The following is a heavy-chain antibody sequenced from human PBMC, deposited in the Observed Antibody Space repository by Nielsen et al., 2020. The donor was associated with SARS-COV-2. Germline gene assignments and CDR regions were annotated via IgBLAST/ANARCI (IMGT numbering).Heavy chain of an antibody. CDR3: AREGEDGSGSYYNVWYFDY. V-gene: IGHV4-39*07. CDR2: IYYSGST. Sequence: SETLSLTCTVSGGSISSSSYYWGWLRQPPGKGLEWIGRIYYSGSTYYNPSLKSRVTISVDTSKNQFSLKLSSVTAADPAVYYCAREGEDGSGSYYNVWYFDYWGQGTLVTVSS. D-gene: IGHD3-10*01. J-gene: IGHJ4*02. CDR1: GGSISSSSYY.